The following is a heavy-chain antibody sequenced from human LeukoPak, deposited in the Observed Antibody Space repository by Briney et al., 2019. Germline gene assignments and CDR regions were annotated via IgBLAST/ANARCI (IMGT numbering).Heavy chain of an antibody. J-gene: IGHJ5*02. CDR3: ARDGWFGDYNWFDP. CDR2: ISSASNTI. D-gene: IGHD3-10*01. Sequence: GGSLRLSCAASGFTFSSYSMNWVRQAPGKGLEWVSYISSASNTIYYADSVKGRFTISRGNAKNSLYLQMNSLRAEDTAMYYCARDGWFGDYNWFDPWGQGTLVTVSS. V-gene: IGHV3-48*01. CDR1: GFTFSSYS.